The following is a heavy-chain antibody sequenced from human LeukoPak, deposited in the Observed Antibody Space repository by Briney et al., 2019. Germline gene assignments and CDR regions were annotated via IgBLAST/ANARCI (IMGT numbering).Heavy chain of an antibody. CDR3: ARDLLWFGELLPDGVRAFEI. J-gene: IGHJ3*02. Sequence: ASVKVSCKASGYTFTSYAMNWVRQAPGQGLEWMGWINTNTGNLTYAQGFTGRFVFSLDTSVSTAYLQISSLKAEDTAVYYCARDLLWFGELLPDGVRAFEIWGQGTMVTVSS. D-gene: IGHD3-10*01. V-gene: IGHV7-4-1*02. CDR1: GYTFTSYA. CDR2: INTNTGNL.